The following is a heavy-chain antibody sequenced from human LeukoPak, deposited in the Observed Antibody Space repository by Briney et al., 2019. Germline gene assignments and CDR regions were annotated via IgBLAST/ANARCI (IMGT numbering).Heavy chain of an antibody. J-gene: IGHJ4*02. D-gene: IGHD6-13*01. CDR1: GGSISSCY. CDR3: ARTIAAAGTVFDY. CDR2: IYYSGST. Sequence: SETLSLTCTVSGGSISSCYWSWIRQPPGKGLEWIGYIYYSGSTNYNPSLKSRVTISVDTSKNQFSLKLSSVTAADTAVYYCARTIAAAGTVFDYWGQGTLVTVSS. V-gene: IGHV4-59*01.